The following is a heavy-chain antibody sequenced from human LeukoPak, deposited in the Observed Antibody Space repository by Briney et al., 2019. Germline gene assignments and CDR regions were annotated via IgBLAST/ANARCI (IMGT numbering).Heavy chain of an antibody. CDR1: GFTFSSYA. D-gene: IGHD6-13*01. J-gene: IGHJ4*02. V-gene: IGHV3-64*01. CDR3: ARVGYSSPFDY. CDR2: ISGNGDST. Sequence: SGGSLRLSCAASGFTFSSYAIHWVRQAPGKGLEYVSSISGNGDSTFYANSVKGRFTISRDNSKNTLYLQMGSLRAEDMAVYYCARVGYSSPFDYWGQGTLVTASS.